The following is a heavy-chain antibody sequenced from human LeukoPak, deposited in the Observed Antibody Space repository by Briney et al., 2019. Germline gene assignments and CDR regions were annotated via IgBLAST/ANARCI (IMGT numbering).Heavy chain of an antibody. V-gene: IGHV3-23*01. Sequence: GVSLRLFCAVWGFTLCRFAMRCVRQATGRGGKWVSSISENRASTYYADSVKGRFTISRDNSKNTLYLQMNSLSAEDTAVYYCATLAAAGTNNSGQGTLVTASS. CDR1: GFTLCRFA. J-gene: IGHJ4*02. D-gene: IGHD6-13*01. CDR3: ATLAAAGTNN. CDR2: ISENRAST.